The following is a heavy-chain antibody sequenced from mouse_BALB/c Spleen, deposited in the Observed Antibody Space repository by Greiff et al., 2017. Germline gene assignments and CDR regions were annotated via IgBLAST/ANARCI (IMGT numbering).Heavy chain of an antibody. CDR1: GYTFTSYY. J-gene: IGHJ3*01. CDR3: ARGAGTGFAY. Sequence: QVQLQQSGAELVKPGASVKLSCKASGYTFTSYYMYWVKQRPGQGLEWIGEIDPSDSYTNYNQKFKGKATLTVDKSSSTAYMQLSSLTSEDSAVYYCARGAGTGFAYWGQGTLVTVSA. V-gene: IGHV1-69*02. D-gene: IGHD4-1*01. CDR2: IDPSDSYT.